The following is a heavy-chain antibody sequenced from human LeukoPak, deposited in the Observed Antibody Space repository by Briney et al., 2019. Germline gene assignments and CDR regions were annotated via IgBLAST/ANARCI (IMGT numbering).Heavy chain of an antibody. J-gene: IGHJ6*03. CDR1: GGSISPYY. V-gene: IGHV4-59*01. CDR3: ARGGSYYLDV. CDR2: IFHSGTT. Sequence: SETLSLTCTMSGGSISPYYWSWIRQPPGKGLEWIAYIFHSGTTKYNPSLKSRVAISLDTPKSQFSLKLHSVTAADTAVYYCARGGSYYLDVWGGGTTVTVSS.